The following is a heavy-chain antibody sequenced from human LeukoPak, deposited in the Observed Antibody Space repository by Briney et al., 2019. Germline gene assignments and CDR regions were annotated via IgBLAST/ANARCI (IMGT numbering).Heavy chain of an antibody. CDR3: ARDPGYEFDAFDI. J-gene: IGHJ3*02. D-gene: IGHD5-12*01. Sequence: SETLSLTCTVSGGSISSGSYYWRWIRQPAGKGLEWIGRIYTSGSTNYNPSLKSRVSISVDTSKNQFSLKLSSVSAADTAVYYCARDPGYEFDAFDIWGQGTMVTVSS. CDR1: GGSISSGSYY. V-gene: IGHV4-61*02. CDR2: IYTSGST.